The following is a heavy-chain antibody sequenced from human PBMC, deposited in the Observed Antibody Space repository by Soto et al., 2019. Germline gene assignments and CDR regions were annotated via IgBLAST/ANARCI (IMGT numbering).Heavy chain of an antibody. Sequence: SETLSLTCTVSGGSISSYYWSWIRQPPGKGLEWIGYIYYSGSTNYNPSLKSRVTISVDTSKNQISLKLSSVTAADPAVYYCARNIRSSRRPNWFDPWGQGTLVTVSS. CDR3: ARNIRSSRRPNWFDP. V-gene: IGHV4-59*01. CDR2: IYYSGST. D-gene: IGHD6-6*01. CDR1: GGSISSYY. J-gene: IGHJ5*02.